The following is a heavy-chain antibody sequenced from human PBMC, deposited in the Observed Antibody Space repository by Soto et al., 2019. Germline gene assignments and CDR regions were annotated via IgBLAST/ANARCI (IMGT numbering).Heavy chain of an antibody. Sequence: ASVKVSCKVSGYTLTELSMHWVRQAPGKGLEWMGGFDPEDGETIYAQKFQGRVTMTEDTSTDTAYMELSSLRSEDTAVYYCATGVIAARPGKDYFYYYGMDVWGQGTTVTVS. CDR3: ATGVIAARPGKDYFYYYGMDV. V-gene: IGHV1-24*01. D-gene: IGHD6-6*01. CDR2: FDPEDGET. CDR1: GYTLTELS. J-gene: IGHJ6*02.